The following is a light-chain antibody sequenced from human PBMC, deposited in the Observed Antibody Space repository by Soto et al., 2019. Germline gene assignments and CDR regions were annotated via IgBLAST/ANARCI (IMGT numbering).Light chain of an antibody. V-gene: IGKV1-5*01. CDR3: QQYNRYSLT. CDR1: QSISRL. J-gene: IGKJ4*01. Sequence: DIQMTQSPSTLSASVGDRVTITCRASQSISRLLAWYQQKPGQAPKLLIYDASNLESGVPSRFSGSGSGTEFALTISGLQPDDFGSYYCQQYNRYSLTFGGGTKVDI. CDR2: DAS.